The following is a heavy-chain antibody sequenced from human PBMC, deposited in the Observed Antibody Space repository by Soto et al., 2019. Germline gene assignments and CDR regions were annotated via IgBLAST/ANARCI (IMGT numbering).Heavy chain of an antibody. Sequence: EVQLVESGGGLVQPGGSLRLSCAASGFTFSSYSMNWVRQAPGKGLEWVSYISSSSSTIYYADSVKGRFTISRDNAKNSLYLQMNSLRDEDTAVYYCARDRIVVVPAAIQYYFDYWGQGTLVTVSS. J-gene: IGHJ4*02. CDR2: ISSSSSTI. CDR3: ARDRIVVVPAAIQYYFDY. CDR1: GFTFSSYS. D-gene: IGHD2-2*01. V-gene: IGHV3-48*02.